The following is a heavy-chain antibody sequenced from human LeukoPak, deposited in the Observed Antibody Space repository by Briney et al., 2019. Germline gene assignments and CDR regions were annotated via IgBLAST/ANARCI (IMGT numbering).Heavy chain of an antibody. V-gene: IGHV1-2*02. CDR1: GYTFTGYY. CDR2: INPNSGGT. J-gene: IGHJ5*02. CDR3: ARVPRTRKSSTSCYCNWFDP. Sequence: GASVKVSCKASGYTFTGYYMHWVRQAPGQGLEWMGWINPNSGGTNYAQKFQGRVTMTRDTSISTAYMELSRLRSDDTAVYYCARVPRTRKSSTSCYCNWFDPWGQGTLVTVSS. D-gene: IGHD2-2*01.